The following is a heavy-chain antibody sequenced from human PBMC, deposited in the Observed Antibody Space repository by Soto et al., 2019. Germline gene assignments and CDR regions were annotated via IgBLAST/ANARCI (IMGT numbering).Heavy chain of an antibody. D-gene: IGHD2-2*02. CDR1: GFTFSDYW. CDR2: ISSRSDI. CDR3: AREYTAWPLAYGLDV. J-gene: IGHJ6*02. V-gene: IGHV3-21*01. Sequence: GGSLRLSCEASGFTFSDYWMSWVRQAPGKGLEWVSSISSRSDIYYADSVKGRFTISRDNAKNSVSLQMNSLRAEDTAVYYCAREYTAWPLAYGLDVWGQGTTVTVSS.